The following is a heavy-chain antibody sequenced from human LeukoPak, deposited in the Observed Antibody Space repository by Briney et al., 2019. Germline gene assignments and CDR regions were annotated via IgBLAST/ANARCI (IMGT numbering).Heavy chain of an antibody. J-gene: IGHJ4*02. CDR2: IKQDGSEK. Sequence: GGSLRLSCAASGFTISPYWMSWVRQAPGKGLEWVANIKQDGSEKYYVDSVKGRFAISRDNAKNSVYLQMNGLRAEDTAVYYCVRENTAVPGGDCWGQGTLVTVSS. V-gene: IGHV3-7*01. D-gene: IGHD5-18*01. CDR1: GFTISPYW. CDR3: VRENTAVPGGDC.